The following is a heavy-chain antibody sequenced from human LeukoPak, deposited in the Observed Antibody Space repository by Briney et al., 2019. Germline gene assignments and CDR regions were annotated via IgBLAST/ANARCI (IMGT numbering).Heavy chain of an antibody. V-gene: IGHV1-69*13. J-gene: IGHJ5*02. CDR3: ARGGQGLWWGRFDP. CDR2: IIPIFGTA. Sequence: GASVKVSCKASGGTFSSYAISWVRQAPGQGLEWMGGIIPIFGTANYAQKFQGRVTITADESTSTAYMELSSLRSEDTAVYYCARGGQGLWWGRFDPWGQGTLVTVSS. D-gene: IGHD4/OR15-4a*01. CDR1: GGTFSSYA.